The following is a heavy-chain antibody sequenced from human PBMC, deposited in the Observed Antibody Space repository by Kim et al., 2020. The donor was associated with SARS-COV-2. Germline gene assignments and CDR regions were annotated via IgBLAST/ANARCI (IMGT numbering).Heavy chain of an antibody. D-gene: IGHD5-12*01. Sequence: SETLSLTCGVSGASISGGNWWSWVRQPPGKGLEWIGQIYHSGSTYYNPSLKSRVTISLDKSKDQVSLKLSSVTAADTAVYYCARTLGYDGLPRHWSFDL. CDR2: IYHSGST. V-gene: IGHV4-4*02. CDR1: GASISGGNW. J-gene: IGHJ2*01. CDR3: ARTLGYDGLPRHWSFDL.